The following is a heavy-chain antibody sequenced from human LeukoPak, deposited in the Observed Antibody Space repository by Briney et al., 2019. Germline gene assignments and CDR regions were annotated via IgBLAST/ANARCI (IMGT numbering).Heavy chain of an antibody. CDR3: ARGGERWQKLEGFDY. J-gene: IGHJ4*02. Sequence: GGSLRLSCAASGFTFSSYGMNWVRQAPGKGLEWVSSISSSSSYIYYADSVKGRFTISRDNAKNSLYLQMNSLRAEDTAVYYFARGGERWQKLEGFDYGGQGTLVTVSS. D-gene: IGHD5-24*01. CDR1: GFTFSSYG. CDR2: ISSSSSYI. V-gene: IGHV3-21*01.